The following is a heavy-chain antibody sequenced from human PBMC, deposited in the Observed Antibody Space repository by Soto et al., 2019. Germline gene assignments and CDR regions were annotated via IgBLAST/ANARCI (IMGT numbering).Heavy chain of an antibody. D-gene: IGHD2-21*01. CDR2: MNPNSGNT. J-gene: IGHJ3*02. CDR1: GYTFTSYD. V-gene: IGHV1-8*01. Sequence: QVQLVQSGAEVKKPGASVKVSCKTSGYTFTSYDINWVRQATGQGLEWMGWMNPNSGNTAYAQRFQGRVTMTRNTYINTAYMELSSLKAGDKAVYYCARERSGGDIDIWGQGTRVTVSS. CDR3: ARERSGGDIDI.